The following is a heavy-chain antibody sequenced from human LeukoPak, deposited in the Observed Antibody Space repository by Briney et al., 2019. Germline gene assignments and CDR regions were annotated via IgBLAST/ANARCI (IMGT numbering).Heavy chain of an antibody. CDR2: ISSSGSTI. Sequence: GGSLRLSCAASGFIFSSYDMNWVRQAPGKGREWVSYISSSGSTIYYADSVKGRFTIPRDNAKNSLFLQMISLRAEDTAVYYCARDRYYYDSSAYYEIDYWGQGTLVTVSS. CDR3: ARDRYYYDSSAYYEIDY. J-gene: IGHJ4*02. V-gene: IGHV3-48*03. D-gene: IGHD3-22*01. CDR1: GFIFSSYD.